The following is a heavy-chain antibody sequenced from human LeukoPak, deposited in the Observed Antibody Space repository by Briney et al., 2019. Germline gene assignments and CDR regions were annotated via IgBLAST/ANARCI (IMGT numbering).Heavy chain of an antibody. D-gene: IGHD3-22*01. V-gene: IGHV3-30*18. Sequence: GGSLRLSCAASGFTFSSYGMHWVRQAPGKGLEWVAVISYDGSNKYYADSVKGRFTISRDNSKNTLYLQMNSLRAEDTAVYYCAKLSIPNDSSGYYSDYWGQGTLVTVSS. J-gene: IGHJ4*02. CDR1: GFTFSSYG. CDR3: AKLSIPNDSSGYYSDY. CDR2: ISYDGSNK.